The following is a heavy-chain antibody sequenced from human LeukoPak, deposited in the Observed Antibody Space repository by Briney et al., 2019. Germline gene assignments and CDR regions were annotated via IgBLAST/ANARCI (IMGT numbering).Heavy chain of an antibody. Sequence: ASVKVSCKASRYTFTGYYMHWVRQAPGQGLEWMGWINPNSGGTNYAQKFQGRVTMTRDTSISTAYMELSRLRSDDTAVYYCARDGDYDILTGYYTEDNWFDPWGQGTLVTVSS. CDR3: ARDGDYDILTGYYTEDNWFDP. J-gene: IGHJ5*02. CDR1: RYTFTGYY. CDR2: INPNSGGT. V-gene: IGHV1-2*02. D-gene: IGHD3-9*01.